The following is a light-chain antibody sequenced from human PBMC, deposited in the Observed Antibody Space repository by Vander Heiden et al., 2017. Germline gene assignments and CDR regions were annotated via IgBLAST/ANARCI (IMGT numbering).Light chain of an antibody. CDR3: QQYYSRFRR. V-gene: IGKV4-1*01. CDR1: KSVLSSSNNKNY. CDR2: WAS. J-gene: IGKJ1*01. Sequence: DIVMTQSPDSLAVSLGERATINCKSSKSVLSSSNNKNYLAWYKQKPGQPPKLLIYWASTREAGVPDRFSGSGSGTDFTLTISSLQAEDVAVYYCQQYYSRFRRFGQGTKVEFK.